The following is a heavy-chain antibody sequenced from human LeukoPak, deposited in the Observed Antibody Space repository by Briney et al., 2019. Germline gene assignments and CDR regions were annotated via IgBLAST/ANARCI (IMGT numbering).Heavy chain of an antibody. V-gene: IGHV4-31*03. CDR2: IYYSGST. CDR3: ARDANWNYGRAFDI. J-gene: IGHJ3*02. CDR1: GGSISSGGYY. Sequence: SETLSLTCTVSGGSISSGGYYWSWLRQHPGKGLEWIGYIYYSGSTYYNPSLKSRVTISVDTSKNQFSLKLSSVTAADTAVYYCARDANWNYGRAFDIWGQGTMVTVSS. D-gene: IGHD1-7*01.